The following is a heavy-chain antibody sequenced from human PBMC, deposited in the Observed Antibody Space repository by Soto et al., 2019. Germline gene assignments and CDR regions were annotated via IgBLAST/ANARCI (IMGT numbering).Heavy chain of an antibody. CDR2: IWYDGSNK. CDR1: GFTFSSYG. J-gene: IGHJ4*02. D-gene: IGHD2-15*01. Sequence: PGGSLRLSCAASGFTFSSYGMHWVRQAPGKGLEWVAVIWYDGSNKYYADSVKGRFTISRDNSKNTLYLQMNSLRAEDTAVYYCARDGVAASAVYFDYWGQGTLVTVSS. CDR3: ARDGVAASAVYFDY. V-gene: IGHV3-33*01.